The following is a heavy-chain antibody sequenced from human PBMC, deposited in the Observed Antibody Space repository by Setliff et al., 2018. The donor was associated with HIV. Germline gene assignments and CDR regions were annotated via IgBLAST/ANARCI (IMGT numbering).Heavy chain of an antibody. CDR1: GFIVSNTY. Sequence: PGGSLRLSCAASGFIVSNTYMSWVRQTPGKGLEWVSHIFTDGSSETIHYADSVKGRFTISRDNSKNTLYLQMNSLRPEDTAVYYCARDLSGSWTFDYWGQGTLVTVSS. J-gene: IGHJ4*02. CDR2: IFTDGSSETI. D-gene: IGHD6-13*01. CDR3: ARDLSGSWTFDY. V-gene: IGHV3-53*05.